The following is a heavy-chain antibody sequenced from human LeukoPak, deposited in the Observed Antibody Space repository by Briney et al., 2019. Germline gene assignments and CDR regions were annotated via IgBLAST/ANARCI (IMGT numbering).Heavy chain of an antibody. CDR3: ARAMSTFGGVRNYFDS. J-gene: IGHJ4*02. D-gene: IGHD3-16*01. Sequence: GGSLRLSCAASGFTFSGHNMNWVRQAPGKGLEWISFVSISSGAIYYADSVNGRFRISRDNAKSSLDLEMNSLRAEDTAVYYCARAMSTFGGVRNYFDSWGQGTLVTVSS. CDR1: GFTFSGHN. V-gene: IGHV3-48*04. CDR2: VSISSGAI.